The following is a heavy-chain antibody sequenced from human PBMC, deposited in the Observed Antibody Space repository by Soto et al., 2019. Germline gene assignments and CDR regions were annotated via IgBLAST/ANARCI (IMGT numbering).Heavy chain of an antibody. V-gene: IGHV3-11*03. CDR3: ARLRLTGYFDY. Sequence: GGSLRLSCVASGFTFSDHYMTWIRQAPGKGLEWLSYISTSSSYTNYADSVKGRFTISRDNAMNSLYLQMNSLRAEDTAVYYCARLRLTGYFDYWGQGTLVTVSS. CDR2: ISTSSSYT. CDR1: GFTFSDHY. J-gene: IGHJ4*02.